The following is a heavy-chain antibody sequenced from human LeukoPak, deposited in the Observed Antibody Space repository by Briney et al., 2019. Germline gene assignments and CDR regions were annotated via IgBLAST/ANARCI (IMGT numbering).Heavy chain of an antibody. Sequence: SETLSLTCSVSGYSISNGYYWGWIRQPPGKGLEWIGSTFHGGITYCKPSLRSRVTISVDTSKNQFSLKLSSVTAADTAVYYCARGGIIAAASGYYYYYMDVWGKGTTVTVSS. J-gene: IGHJ6*03. CDR1: GYSISNGYY. CDR3: ARGGIIAAASGYYYYYMDV. CDR2: TFHGGIT. V-gene: IGHV4-38-2*01. D-gene: IGHD6-13*01.